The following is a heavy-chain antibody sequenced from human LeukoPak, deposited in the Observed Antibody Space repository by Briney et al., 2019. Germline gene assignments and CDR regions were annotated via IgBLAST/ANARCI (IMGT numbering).Heavy chain of an antibody. Sequence: GGSLTLSCTVSGFTFNDYAMHWVRHAPGRGLEWVSGITLNSGTIAYADSVEGRFTISRDNAKNSLYLQMNSLRPEDTALYYCAKDIGGWQHLYGMDVWGQGTTVTVSS. CDR1: GFTFNDYA. D-gene: IGHD5-24*01. J-gene: IGHJ6*02. CDR3: AKDIGGWQHLYGMDV. CDR2: ITLNSGTI. V-gene: IGHV3-9*01.